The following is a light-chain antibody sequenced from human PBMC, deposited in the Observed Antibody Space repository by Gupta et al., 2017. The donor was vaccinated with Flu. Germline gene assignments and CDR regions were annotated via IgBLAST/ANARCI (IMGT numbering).Light chain of an antibody. J-gene: IGLJ3*02. V-gene: IGLV1-44*01. Sequence: STSNIGSNSVNWYQQHPGTAPKLLIHTNNERPSGVPDRFSGSKSGTSASLTISGLQSEDEADYYCAVWDDSLNGVVFGGGTKLTVL. CDR1: TSNIGSNS. CDR2: TNN. CDR3: AVWDDSLNGVV.